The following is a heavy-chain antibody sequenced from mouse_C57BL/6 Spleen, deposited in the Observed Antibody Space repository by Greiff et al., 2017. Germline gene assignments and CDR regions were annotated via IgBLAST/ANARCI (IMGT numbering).Heavy chain of an antibody. Sequence: QVQLQQPGAELVKPGASVKLSCKASGYTFTSYWMHWVKQRPGQGLEWIGMIHPNSGSTNYNEKFKSKATLTVDKSSSTAYMQLSSLTSEDSAVYYCARSLYDGYYLDYWGQGTTLTVSS. CDR1: GYTFTSYW. CDR2: IHPNSGST. J-gene: IGHJ2*01. V-gene: IGHV1-64*01. D-gene: IGHD2-3*01. CDR3: ARSLYDGYYLDY.